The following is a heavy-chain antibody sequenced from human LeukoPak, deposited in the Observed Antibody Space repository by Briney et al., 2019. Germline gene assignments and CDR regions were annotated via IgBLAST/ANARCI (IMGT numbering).Heavy chain of an antibody. J-gene: IGHJ4*02. CDR2: IYYSGST. Sequence: SETLSLTCTVSGGSISSSSYYWGWIRQPQGKGLEWIGSIYYSGSTYYNPSLKSRVTISVDTSKNQFSLKLSSVTAADTAVYYCARRGDSGWYYVHYFDYWGQGTLVTVSS. CDR3: ARRGDSGWYYVHYFDY. CDR1: GGSISSSSYY. D-gene: IGHD6-19*01. V-gene: IGHV4-39*01.